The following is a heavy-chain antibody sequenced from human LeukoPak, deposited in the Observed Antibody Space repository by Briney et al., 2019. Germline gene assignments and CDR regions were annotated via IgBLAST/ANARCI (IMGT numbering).Heavy chain of an antibody. CDR1: GFTFSTYG. Sequence: PGGSLRLSCAPSGFTFSTYGMHWVRQAPGKGLEWVAFLRYDGNNKYYADSVKGRFTISRHNSKNTLYLQINSLRAEDTAVYYCAKDLDRSSSPEYFQHWGQGTLVTVSS. D-gene: IGHD6-13*01. CDR3: AKDLDRSSSPEYFQH. J-gene: IGHJ1*01. V-gene: IGHV3-30*02. CDR2: LRYDGNNK.